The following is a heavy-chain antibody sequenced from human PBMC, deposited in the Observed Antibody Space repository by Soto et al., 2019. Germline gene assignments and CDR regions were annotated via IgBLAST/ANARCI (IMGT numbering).Heavy chain of an antibody. CDR1: GGTFSSYT. V-gene: IGHV1-69*02. CDR3: AASIAAARPAEYFQH. CDR2: IIPILGIA. Sequence: SVKVSCKASGGTFSSYTISWVRQAPGQGLEWMGRIIPILGIANYAQKFQGRVTITADKSTSTAYMELSSLRSEDTAVYYCAASIAAARPAEYFQHWGQGTLVTVSS. D-gene: IGHD6-13*01. J-gene: IGHJ1*01.